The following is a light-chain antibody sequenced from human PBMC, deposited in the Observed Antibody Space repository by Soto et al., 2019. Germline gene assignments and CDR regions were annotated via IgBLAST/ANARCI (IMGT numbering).Light chain of an antibody. CDR3: CSSAPESTYV. V-gene: IGLV2-23*01. J-gene: IGLJ1*01. Sequence: QSALAQPASVSGSPGQSITISCTGTSSDVGAYNSVSWYQQHPHKAPQVIIYKGTQRPSGISNRFSGSTSGTVASLTISGLQADDEAEYFCCSSAPESTYVFGTGTKVTVL. CDR1: SSDVGAYNS. CDR2: KGT.